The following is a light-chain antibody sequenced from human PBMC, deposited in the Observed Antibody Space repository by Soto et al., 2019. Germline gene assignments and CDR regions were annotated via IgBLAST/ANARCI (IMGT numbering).Light chain of an antibody. J-gene: IGLJ1*01. CDR2: EVN. Sequence: QSVLTQPPSASGSPGQSVTISCTGTSSDVGGYNYVSWYQQYPGKAPKLMICEVNKRPSGVPDRFSGSKSGNTASLTVSGLQAEDEADYYCSLYTTASTYVFGTGTKVTVL. V-gene: IGLV2-8*01. CDR1: SSDVGGYNY. CDR3: SLYTTASTYV.